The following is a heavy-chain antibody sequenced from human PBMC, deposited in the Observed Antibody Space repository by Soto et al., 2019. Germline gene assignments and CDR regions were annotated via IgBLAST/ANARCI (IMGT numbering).Heavy chain of an antibody. CDR3: ATETMPKYSGLFDY. Sequence: QGQLVQSGAEVKKPGASVKVSCKASGFTLLNDYIHWVRQAPRQELEWMGMINPSTGATRYSQQLRGRVNVTCDTSTRTVYMELSSRRSEHTAGYYCATETMPKYSGLFDYWGQGALVTVSS. D-gene: IGHD5-12*01. CDR2: INPSTGAT. J-gene: IGHJ4*02. CDR1: GFTLLNDY. V-gene: IGHV1-46*01.